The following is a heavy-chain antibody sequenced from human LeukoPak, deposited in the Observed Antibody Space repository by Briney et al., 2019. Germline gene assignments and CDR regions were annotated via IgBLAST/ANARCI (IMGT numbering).Heavy chain of an antibody. V-gene: IGHV4-59*01. CDR2: INYSGNT. CDR1: GDSISSYY. J-gene: IGHJ4*02. CDR3: AREGRQDYVYFDY. D-gene: IGHD4-17*01. Sequence: PSETLSLTCTVSGDSISSYYWSWIRQPPGKGLEWIGYINYSGNTNYNPSLKSRVTISVDTSKNQFSLRLSSVTAADTAVYYRAREGRQDYVYFDYWGQGTLVTVSS.